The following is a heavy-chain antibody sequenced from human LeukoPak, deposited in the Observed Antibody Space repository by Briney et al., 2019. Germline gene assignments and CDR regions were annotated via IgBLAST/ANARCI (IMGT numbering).Heavy chain of an antibody. V-gene: IGHV3-7*01. CDR3: ARYCSGGSCYPIGY. CDR2: IKQDGSEK. Sequence: PGGSLRLSCAASGFTFSSYWMSWVRQAPGKGLEWVANIKQDGSEKYYVDSVKGRFTISRDNAKNSLYLQMNSLRAEDTAVHYCARYCSGGSCYPIGYWGQGTLVTVSS. J-gene: IGHJ4*02. CDR1: GFTFSSYW. D-gene: IGHD2-15*01.